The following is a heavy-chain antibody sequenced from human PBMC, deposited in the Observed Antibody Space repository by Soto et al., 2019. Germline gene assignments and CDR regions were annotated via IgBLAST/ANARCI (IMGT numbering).Heavy chain of an antibody. CDR3: ARESRYCSGGSCYSLPGIDY. CDR1: GGTFSSYA. V-gene: IGHV1-69*12. CDR2: IIPIFGTA. D-gene: IGHD2-15*01. Sequence: QVQLVQSGAEVKKPGSSVKVSCKASGGTFSSYAISWVRQAPGQGLEWMGGIIPIFGTANNAQKFQGRVTITADESTSTAYMELSSLRAEDTAVYYCARESRYCSGGSCYSLPGIDYWCQGTLVTVSS. J-gene: IGHJ4*02.